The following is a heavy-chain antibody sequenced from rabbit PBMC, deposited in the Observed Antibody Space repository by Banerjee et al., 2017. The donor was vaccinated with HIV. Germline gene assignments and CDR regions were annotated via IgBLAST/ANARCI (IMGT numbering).Heavy chain of an antibody. D-gene: IGHD1-1*01. CDR1: GFSFSVKYV. Sequence: QEQLEESGGDLVKPEGSLTLTCTASGFSFSVKYVMCWVRQAPGKGLEWIACINTSSGNTVYANWAKGRFTISKTSSTTVTLQMTSLTAADTATYLCARGDTGSRHSPFNLWGPGTLVTVS. J-gene: IGHJ4*01. CDR2: INTSSGNT. CDR3: ARGDTGSRHSPFNL. V-gene: IGHV1S45*01.